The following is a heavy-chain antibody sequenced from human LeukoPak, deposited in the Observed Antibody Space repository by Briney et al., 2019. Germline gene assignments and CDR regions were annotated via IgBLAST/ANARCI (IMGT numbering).Heavy chain of an antibody. J-gene: IGHJ5*02. Sequence: SETLSLTCAVCGGSFSGYYWSWIRQPPGKGLEWIGEINHSGSTNYNPSPKSRVTISVDTSKNQFPLKLSSVTAADTAVYYCAREYCSSTSCYGWFDPWGQGTLVTVSS. D-gene: IGHD2-2*01. V-gene: IGHV4-34*01. CDR3: AREYCSSTSCYGWFDP. CDR1: GGSFSGYY. CDR2: INHSGST.